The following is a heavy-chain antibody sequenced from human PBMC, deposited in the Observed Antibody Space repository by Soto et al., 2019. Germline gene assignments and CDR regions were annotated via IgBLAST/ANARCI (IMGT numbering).Heavy chain of an antibody. D-gene: IGHD6-13*01. CDR3: ARQESAAGHLDY. V-gene: IGHV5-10-1*01. Sequence: GESLKISCKGSGYSFTSYWISWVRQMPGKGLEWMGRIDPSDSYTNYSPSFQGHVTISAYKSISTAYLQWSSLKASDTAMYYCARQESAAGHLDYWGQGTLVTVS. J-gene: IGHJ4*02. CDR2: IDPSDSYT. CDR1: GYSFTSYW.